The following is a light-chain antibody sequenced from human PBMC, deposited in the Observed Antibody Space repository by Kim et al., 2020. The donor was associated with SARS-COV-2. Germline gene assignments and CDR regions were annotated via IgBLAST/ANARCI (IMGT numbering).Light chain of an antibody. J-gene: IGLJ2*01. CDR2: YDS. CDR1: NIESKS. V-gene: IGLV3-21*04. CDR3: QVWDSSSDQAV. Sequence: SYELTQPPSVSVAPGKTANITCGGNNIESKSVHWFHQKSGQAPVLVMYYDSDRPSGIPERFSGSNSGDTATLTISGVEAVDEADYYCQVWDSSSDQAVLGGGTQLTVL.